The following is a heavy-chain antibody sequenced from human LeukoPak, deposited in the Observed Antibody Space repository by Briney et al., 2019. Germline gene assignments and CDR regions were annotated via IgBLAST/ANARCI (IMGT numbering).Heavy chain of an antibody. CDR1: GGSISSGGYS. D-gene: IGHD3-10*01. J-gene: IGHJ6*03. CDR2: IYYSGST. Sequence: SETLSLTCAVSGGSISSGGYSWSWIRQPPGTGLEWIGYIYYSGSTYYNPSLKSRVTISVDTSKNQFSLKLSSVTAADTAVYYCARICSGELLWFGVNYYYYYYMDVWGKGTTVTISS. CDR3: ARICSGELLWFGVNYYYYYYMDV. V-gene: IGHV4-30-4*07.